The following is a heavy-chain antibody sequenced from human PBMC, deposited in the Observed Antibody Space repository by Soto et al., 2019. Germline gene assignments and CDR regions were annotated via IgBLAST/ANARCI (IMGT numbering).Heavy chain of an antibody. J-gene: IGHJ6*02. V-gene: IGHV1-18*01. CDR1: GYTFTSYG. CDR3: ARDLRFLEWLLLGDDYYGMDV. Sequence: QVQLVQSGAEVKKPGASVKVSCKASGYTFTSYGISWMRQAPGQGLEWMGWISAYNGNTNYAQKLQGRVTMTTDTSTSTAYRELRSLRSDDTAVYYCARDLRFLEWLLLGDDYYGMDVWGQGTTVTVSS. D-gene: IGHD3-3*01. CDR2: ISAYNGNT.